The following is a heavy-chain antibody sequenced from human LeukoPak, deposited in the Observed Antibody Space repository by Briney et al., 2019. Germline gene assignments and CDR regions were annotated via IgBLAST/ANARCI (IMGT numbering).Heavy chain of an antibody. CDR2: MSGRRNYT. CDR1: GFTFSDYY. V-gene: IGHV3-11*06. D-gene: IGHD6-19*01. CDR3: ARESSSGLIIDY. Sequence: GGSPRLSCAASGFTFSDYYMNWIRQAPGKGLEWVSYMSGRRNYTDYADSVKGRFTISRDNAKNSLYLHMNSLRVEDTAVYYCARESSSGLIIDYWGQGTLVTVSS. J-gene: IGHJ4*02.